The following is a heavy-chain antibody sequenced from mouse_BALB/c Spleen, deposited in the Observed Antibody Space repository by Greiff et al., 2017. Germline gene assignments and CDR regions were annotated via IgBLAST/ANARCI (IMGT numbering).Heavy chain of an antibody. CDR3: ARGPSYGSSYVGFAY. CDR1: GYSITSDYA. Sequence: EVQLQQSGPGLVKPSQSLSLTCTVTGYSITSDYAWNWIRQFPGNKLEWMGYISYSGSTSYNPSLKSRISITRDTSKNQFFLQLNSVTTEDTATYYCARGPSYGSSYVGFAYWGQGTLVTVSA. J-gene: IGHJ3*01. V-gene: IGHV3-2*02. D-gene: IGHD1-1*01. CDR2: ISYSGST.